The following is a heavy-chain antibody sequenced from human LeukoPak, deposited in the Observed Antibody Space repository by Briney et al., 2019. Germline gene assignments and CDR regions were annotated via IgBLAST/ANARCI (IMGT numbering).Heavy chain of an antibody. J-gene: IGHJ4*02. V-gene: IGHV3-30*04. Sequence: GGSLRLSCAASGFTFSSYEMNWVRQAPGKGLEWVAYIQNDGSNEQYADSVKGRFSISRDSSKNILYLQMNSLRAEDTAVYYCAREPIVGVHFDYWGQGTLLTVSS. CDR2: IQNDGSNE. CDR1: GFTFSSYE. CDR3: AREPIVGVHFDY. D-gene: IGHD1-26*01.